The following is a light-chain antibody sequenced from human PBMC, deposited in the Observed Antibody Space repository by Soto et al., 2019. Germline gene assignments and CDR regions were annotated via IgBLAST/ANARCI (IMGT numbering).Light chain of an antibody. Sequence: EVGMTQSPTTLSVSPGERATLSCRASQSVSINLAWYQQRPGQAPRLLIYGASTRATGIPARFSGSGSGTEFTLTISSLLSEDFAVYYCQQYNSWPLTFGGGTKVDIK. J-gene: IGKJ4*01. CDR2: GAS. V-gene: IGKV3-15*01. CDR1: QSVSIN. CDR3: QQYNSWPLT.